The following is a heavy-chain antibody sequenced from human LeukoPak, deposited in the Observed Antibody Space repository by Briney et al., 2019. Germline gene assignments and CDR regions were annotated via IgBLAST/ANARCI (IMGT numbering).Heavy chain of an antibody. CDR3: ARYFSDILIGYDQYFDY. V-gene: IGHV3-66*01. D-gene: IGHD3-9*01. Sequence: GGSLRLSCVASGLSVSSNYMSWVRQAPGKGLECVSVIYRDGSSYYAESVKGRFTISRDNSKNTLYIQMNSLRAEDTAVYYRARYFSDILIGYDQYFDYWGQGTLVTVSS. CDR1: GLSVSSNY. CDR2: IYRDGSS. J-gene: IGHJ4*02.